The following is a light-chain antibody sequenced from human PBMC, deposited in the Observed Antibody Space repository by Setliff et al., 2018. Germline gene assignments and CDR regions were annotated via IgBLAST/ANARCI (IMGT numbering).Light chain of an antibody. V-gene: IGLV2-14*01. J-gene: IGLJ1*01. Sequence: QSALTQPASVSGSPGQSTTISCTGTSSDVGDYKYVSWYQQLPGKAPKLIIFEVSNRPSGIPNRFSGSKSGNTASLSISGLQAEDEADYYCSSYTSLSTRVFGTGTKGTVL. CDR3: SSYTSLSTRV. CDR1: SSDVGDYKY. CDR2: EVS.